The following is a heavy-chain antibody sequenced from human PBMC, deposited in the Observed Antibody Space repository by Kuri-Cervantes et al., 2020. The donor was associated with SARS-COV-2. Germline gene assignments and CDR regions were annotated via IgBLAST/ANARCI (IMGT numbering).Heavy chain of an antibody. CDR3: ARGHPYKNPFGVVDYFDY. Sequence: SETLSLTCTVSGGSISSYYWSWIRQPPGKGLEWIGYIYYSGSTNYNPSLKSRVTISVDTSKNQFSLKLSSVTAADTAVYYCARGHPYKNPFGVVDYFDYWGQGTLVTVSS. V-gene: IGHV4-59*12. J-gene: IGHJ4*02. CDR2: IYYSGST. D-gene: IGHD3-3*01. CDR1: GGSISSYY.